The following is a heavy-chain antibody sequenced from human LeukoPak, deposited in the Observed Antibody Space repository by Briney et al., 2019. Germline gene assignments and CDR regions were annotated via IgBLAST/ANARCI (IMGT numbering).Heavy chain of an antibody. Sequence: ASVKVSCKASGYTFTSYDINWVRQAPGQGLEWMGWINPNSGGTNYAQKFQGRVTMTRDTSISTAYMELSRLRSDDTAVYYCARLRGDDWNELYFDYWGQGTLVTVSS. CDR3: ARLRGDDWNELYFDY. V-gene: IGHV1-2*02. D-gene: IGHD1-1*01. CDR1: GYTFTSYD. J-gene: IGHJ4*02. CDR2: INPNSGGT.